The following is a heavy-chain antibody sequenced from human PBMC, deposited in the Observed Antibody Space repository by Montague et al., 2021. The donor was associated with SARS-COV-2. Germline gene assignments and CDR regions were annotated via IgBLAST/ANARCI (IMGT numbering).Heavy chain of an antibody. V-gene: IGHV3-30*04. J-gene: IGHJ4*02. CDR2: ISYDGSNK. CDR3: ARDNYDYVWGSYRYIY. Sequence: SLRLSFAASGFTFSSYAMHWVRQAPGKGLEWVAVISYDGSNKYYAGSVKGRFTISRDNSKNTLYLQMNSLRAEDTAVYYCARDNYDYVWGSYRYIYWGQGTLVTVSS. CDR1: GFTFSSYA. D-gene: IGHD3-16*02.